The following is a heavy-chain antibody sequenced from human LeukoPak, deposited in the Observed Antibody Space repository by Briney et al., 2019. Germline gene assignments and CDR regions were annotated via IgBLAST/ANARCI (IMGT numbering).Heavy chain of an antibody. V-gene: IGHV4-4*07. J-gene: IGHJ4*02. Sequence: SETLSLTCTVSGDSISSYYWSWIRQPAGKGLEYLGRIYTGGTTDYNPSLKSRVTLSIDTSKTQFSLQVTSVTAADTAVYYCARGSLAVAGTFDYWGQGTLVTVSS. CDR1: GDSISSYY. CDR3: ARGSLAVAGTFDY. CDR2: IYTGGTT. D-gene: IGHD6-19*01.